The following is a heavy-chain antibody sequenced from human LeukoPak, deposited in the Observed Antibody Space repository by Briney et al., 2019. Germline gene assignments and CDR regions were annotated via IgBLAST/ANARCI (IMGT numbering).Heavy chain of an antibody. J-gene: IGHJ4*02. CDR3: AKDRFLVATTPGD. CDR1: GFTFSSYA. CDR2: INGGTS. D-gene: IGHD5-12*01. V-gene: IGHV3-23*01. Sequence: PGGSLRLSCAASGFTFSSYAMSWVRQAPGKGLEWVSAINGGTSYYADSVKGRFTISRDNSRNTLWLQMNSLRAEDTAVYYCAKDRFLVATTPGDWGQGTLVTVSS.